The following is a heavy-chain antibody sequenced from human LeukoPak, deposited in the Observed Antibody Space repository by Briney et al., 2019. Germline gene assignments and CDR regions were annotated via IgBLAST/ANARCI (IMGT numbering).Heavy chain of an antibody. Sequence: GESLKISCKSSGYSFTSYWIGWVRRMPGKGLEWMGIIYPGDSDTRYSPSFQGQVTISADKSISTAYLQWSSLKASDTAMYYCARQWNYYDSSGYYLRHAFDIWGQGTKVTVSS. V-gene: IGHV5-51*01. J-gene: IGHJ3*02. CDR3: ARQWNYYDSSGYYLRHAFDI. CDR2: IYPGDSDT. CDR1: GYSFTSYW. D-gene: IGHD3-22*01.